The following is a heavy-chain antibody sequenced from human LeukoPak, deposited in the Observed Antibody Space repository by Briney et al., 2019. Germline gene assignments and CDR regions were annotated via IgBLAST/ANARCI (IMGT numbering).Heavy chain of an antibody. CDR1: GFTVSHNY. D-gene: IGHD3-10*01. Sequence: GGSLRLSCAASGFTVSHNYMSWVRQAPGRGLEWVSLIYGDGSTHYADSVKGRFTISRDNSKNTVYLQMNSLRVEDTAVYYCARDRAGTQASVEFGPWGQGTLVTVSS. V-gene: IGHV3-66*02. CDR2: IYGDGST. CDR3: ARDRAGTQASVEFGP. J-gene: IGHJ5*02.